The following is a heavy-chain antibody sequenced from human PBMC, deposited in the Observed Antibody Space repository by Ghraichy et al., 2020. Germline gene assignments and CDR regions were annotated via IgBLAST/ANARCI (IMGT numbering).Heavy chain of an antibody. Sequence: SETLSLTCAVYTESFSGYYWSWIRQPPGKGLEVIWENNHIGITNYRPSLKSRGTISVDTSKNQVSLNLSSVTAADTAVYYCARGVFCNGGSCYSRAFDIWGQGTMVVVSS. CDR1: TESFSGYY. J-gene: IGHJ3*02. D-gene: IGHD2-15*01. CDR2: NNHIGIT. CDR3: ARGVFCNGGSCYSRAFDI. V-gene: IGHV4-34*01.